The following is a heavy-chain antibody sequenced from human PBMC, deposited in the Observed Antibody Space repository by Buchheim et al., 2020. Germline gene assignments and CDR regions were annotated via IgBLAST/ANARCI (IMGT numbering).Heavy chain of an antibody. CDR1: GFTFSSFY. CDR2: IKQDGSEK. Sequence: EVLLVESGGGLVQPGGSLRLSCAASGFTFSSFYMNWVRQAPGKGLEWVANIKQDGSEKDYVDSVKGRFTISRDNAKNSLYLKMNSLRAEDTAVYYCARDLSNWNDENYFDYWGQGTL. CDR3: ARDLSNWNDENYFDY. V-gene: IGHV3-7*01. D-gene: IGHD1-1*01. J-gene: IGHJ4*02.